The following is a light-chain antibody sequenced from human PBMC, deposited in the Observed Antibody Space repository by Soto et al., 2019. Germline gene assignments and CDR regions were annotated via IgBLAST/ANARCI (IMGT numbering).Light chain of an antibody. V-gene: IGKV1-27*01. Sequence: DVQMTQSPSSLSAFVGDRVTITCRASQGIAPYLAWFQQKPGKVPKLLIYATSTLQSGVPSRFSGSGSGTDFTLTINSLQPEDVGTYYWQKYNSAPLTFGGGTKGEIK. CDR1: QGIAPY. J-gene: IGKJ4*01. CDR3: QKYNSAPLT. CDR2: ATS.